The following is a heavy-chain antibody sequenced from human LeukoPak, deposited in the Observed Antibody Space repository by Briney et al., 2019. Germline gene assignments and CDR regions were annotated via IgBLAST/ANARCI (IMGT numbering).Heavy chain of an antibody. D-gene: IGHD3-3*01. CDR2: VHLDGRT. V-gene: IGHV4-4*02. Sequence: SETLSLTCGVSGGSVINTNWWTWVRQPPGKGLEWIGEVHLDGRTNYNPSLESRLTMSVDVSENQVSLKLTSVTATDTAVYYCAREGGFYRPLDYSGQGTLVTVSS. CDR3: AREGGFYRPLDY. J-gene: IGHJ4*02. CDR1: GGSVINTNW.